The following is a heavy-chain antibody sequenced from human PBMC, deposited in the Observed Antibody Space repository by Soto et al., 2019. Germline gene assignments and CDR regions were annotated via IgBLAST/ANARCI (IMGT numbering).Heavy chain of an antibody. CDR2: ISAYNGNT. Sequence: EASVKVSCKASGYTFTSYGISWVRQAPGQGLEWMGWISAYNGNTNYAQKLQGRVTMTTDTSTSTAYMELRSLRSDDTAVYYCARALVVVAATHYYYHGMDVWGQGTTVTVSS. CDR3: ARALVVVAATHYYYHGMDV. J-gene: IGHJ6*02. V-gene: IGHV1-18*01. D-gene: IGHD2-15*01. CDR1: GYTFTSYG.